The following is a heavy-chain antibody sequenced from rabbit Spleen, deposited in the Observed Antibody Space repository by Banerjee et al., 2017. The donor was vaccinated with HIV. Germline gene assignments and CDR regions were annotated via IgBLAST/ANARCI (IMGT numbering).Heavy chain of an antibody. CDR3: ARRDSSSGLALNL. CDR1: GFSFSSSYW. D-gene: IGHD1-1*01. J-gene: IGHJ4*01. Sequence: QEQLEESGGDLVKPEGSLTLTCTASGFSFSSSYWMCWVRQAPGKGLEWIACIYTGSSGTTYYASWAKGRFTISKTSSTTVTLQMTSLTGADTATYFCARRDSSSGLALNLWGPGTLVTVS. V-gene: IGHV1S45*01. CDR2: IYTGSSGTT.